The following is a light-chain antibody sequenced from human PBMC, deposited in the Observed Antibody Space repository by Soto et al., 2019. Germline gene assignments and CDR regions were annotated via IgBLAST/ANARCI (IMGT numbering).Light chain of an antibody. J-gene: IGLJ1*01. Sequence: QSALTQPASVSGSPGQSITISCTGTTSDVGGYNFVSWYQLHPGKAPKLMIFEVSNRPSGVSNRFSGSKSGNTASLTISGLQAEDEADYYCSSYTSRGTRVFGTGTKLTVI. CDR1: TSDVGGYNF. CDR2: EVS. CDR3: SSYTSRGTRV. V-gene: IGLV2-14*01.